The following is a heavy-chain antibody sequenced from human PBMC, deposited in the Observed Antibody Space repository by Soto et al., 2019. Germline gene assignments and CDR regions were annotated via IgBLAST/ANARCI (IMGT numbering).Heavy chain of an antibody. Sequence: EVQLVESGGGLVEPGKSLRLSCVVSGFTYEDFDMHWVRQAPGKCLEWVSGISWNSAITGYADSVTGRYTISRDNAKNSRYHQRRNLTGDDTGMYYCVKDFRINTNGLDVWGPGTSVTVSS. CDR2: ISWNSAIT. J-gene: IGHJ6*02. V-gene: IGHV3-9*01. CDR1: GFTYEDFD. CDR3: VKDFRINTNGLDV.